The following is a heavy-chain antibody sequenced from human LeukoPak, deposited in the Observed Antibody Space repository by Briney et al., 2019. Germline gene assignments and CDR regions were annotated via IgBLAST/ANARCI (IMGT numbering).Heavy chain of an antibody. CDR2: IYFRRTT. CDR3: ARALRDCWSGYPSAGAFDI. V-gene: IGHV4-39*06. D-gene: IGHD3-3*01. CDR1: GGSISTTSFY. Sequence: SETLSLTCTLSGGSISTTSFYCGWIRRPPGKGLEWLGSIYFRRTTYYNPSRQSRVTMSVDTSKNHFALKLSSVTAADTAVYYCARALRDCWSGYPSAGAFDIWGQGTMVTVSS. J-gene: IGHJ3*02.